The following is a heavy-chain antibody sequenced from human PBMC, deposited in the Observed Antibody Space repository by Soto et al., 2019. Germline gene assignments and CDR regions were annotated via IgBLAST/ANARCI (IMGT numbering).Heavy chain of an antibody. V-gene: IGHV3-53*01. J-gene: IGHJ6*04. CDR3: AGRVGATNYGRAF. CDR2: IYSGGST. Sequence: EVQLVESGGGLIQPGGSLRLSCAASEFTVSSNYMNWVRQAPGKGRECVSTIYSGGSTYYADSVKGRFTISRDTSKNTLYLQMNNLRAADTAVYYCAGRVGATNYGRAFWGKGPTVTVSS. CDR1: EFTVSSNY. D-gene: IGHD1-26*01.